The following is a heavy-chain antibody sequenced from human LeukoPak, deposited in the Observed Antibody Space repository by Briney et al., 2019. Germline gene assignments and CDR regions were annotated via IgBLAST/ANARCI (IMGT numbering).Heavy chain of an antibody. J-gene: IGHJ6*03. CDR2: IYTSGST. D-gene: IGHD5-12*01. CDR1: GGSISSGSYY. CDR3: ARTLSGYDYERPDYYYYYMDV. Sequence: SETLSLTCTVSGGSISSGSYYWSWIRQPAGKGLEWIGRIYTSGSTNYNPSLKSRVTISVDTSKNQFSLKLSSVTAADTAVYYCARTLSGYDYERPDYYYYYMDVWGKGTTVTVSS. V-gene: IGHV4-61*02.